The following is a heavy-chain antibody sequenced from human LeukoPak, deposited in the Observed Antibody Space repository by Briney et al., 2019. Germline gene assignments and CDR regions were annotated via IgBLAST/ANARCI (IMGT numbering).Heavy chain of an antibody. V-gene: IGHV4-39*07. D-gene: IGHD3-10*01. Sequence: SETLSLTCTVSGGSISTSSYYWGWIRQPPGKGLECIGTIYYSGSTYYNPSLKSRVTISVDTSKNQFSLKLSSVTAADTAVYYCARLRPTYYYGSGSYNGNWFDPWGQGTLVTVSS. CDR1: GGSISTSSYY. J-gene: IGHJ5*02. CDR2: IYYSGST. CDR3: ARLRPTYYYGSGSYNGNWFDP.